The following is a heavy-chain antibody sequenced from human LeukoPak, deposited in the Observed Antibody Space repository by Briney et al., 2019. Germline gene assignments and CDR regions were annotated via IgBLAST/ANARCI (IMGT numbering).Heavy chain of an antibody. D-gene: IGHD6-19*01. CDR3: ASHSSGWDQYYFDY. CDR2: IYYSGST. Sequence: SETLSLTCAVSGGSISSYTWSWVRQPPGKGLEWVGYIYYSGSTNYNPSLKSRVTVSVDTSKNQFSLKLSSETAADTAVYYCASHSSGWDQYYFDYWGQGTLVTVSS. V-gene: IGHV4-59*01. J-gene: IGHJ4*02. CDR1: GGSISSYT.